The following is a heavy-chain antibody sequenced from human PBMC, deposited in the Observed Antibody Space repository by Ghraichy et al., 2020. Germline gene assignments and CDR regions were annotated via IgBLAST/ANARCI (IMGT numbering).Heavy chain of an antibody. D-gene: IGHD3-16*01. V-gene: IGHV1-18*01. CDR3: ATLRLGTFDAFDI. CDR2: ISAYNGNT. J-gene: IGHJ3*02. CDR1: GYTFTSYG. Sequence: ASVKVSFKASGYTFTSYGISWVRQAPGQGLEWMGWISAYNGNTNYAQKLQGRVTMTTDTSTSTAYMELRSLRSDDTAVYYCATLRLGTFDAFDIWGQGTMVTVSS.